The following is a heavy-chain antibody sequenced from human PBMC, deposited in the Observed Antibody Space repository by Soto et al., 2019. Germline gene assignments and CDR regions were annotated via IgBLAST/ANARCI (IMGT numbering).Heavy chain of an antibody. Sequence: ASVKVSCKTSGFTFSKYYMHWLRQVPGQGLEWVGVINPSGRTTSYAQKFLGRVSVTRDASTATVYLELNSLRSADTAVYYCARDLDVTTVTTSFDPWGQGTLVTVSS. CDR3: ARDLDVTTVTTSFDP. V-gene: IGHV1-46*01. CDR1: GFTFSKYY. J-gene: IGHJ5*02. CDR2: INPSGRTT. D-gene: IGHD4-17*01.